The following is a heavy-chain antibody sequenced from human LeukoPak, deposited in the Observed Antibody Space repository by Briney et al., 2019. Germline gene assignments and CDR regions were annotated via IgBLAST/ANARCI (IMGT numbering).Heavy chain of an antibody. Sequence: GGSLRLSCAASGFAFREYWMHWVRQTPGTGLMWVARINDGGTYTAYADSAKGRFTVSRDNAENTLYLQMNTLRVEDTAIYYCAREIKIQGFRAFDFWGQGTPVTVSS. CDR3: AREIKIQGFRAFDF. D-gene: IGHD3-10*01. V-gene: IGHV3-74*01. CDR1: GFAFREYW. J-gene: IGHJ4*02. CDR2: INDGGTYT.